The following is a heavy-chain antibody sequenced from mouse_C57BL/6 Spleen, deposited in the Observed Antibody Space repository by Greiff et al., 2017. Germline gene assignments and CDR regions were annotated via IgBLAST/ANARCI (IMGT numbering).Heavy chain of an antibody. Sequence: EVKLMESGGGLVQPGGSMKLSCVASGFTFSNYWMNWVRQSPEKGLEWVAQIRLKSDNYATHYAESVKGRFTISRDDSKSSVYLQMNNLRAEDTGIYYCTASYDYDGGFAYWGQGTLVTVSA. J-gene: IGHJ3*01. CDR1: GFTFSNYW. CDR2: IRLKSDNYAT. V-gene: IGHV6-3*01. D-gene: IGHD2-4*01. CDR3: TASYDYDGGFAY.